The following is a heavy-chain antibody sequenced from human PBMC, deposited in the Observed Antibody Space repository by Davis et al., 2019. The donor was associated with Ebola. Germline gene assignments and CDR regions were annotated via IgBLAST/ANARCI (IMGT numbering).Heavy chain of an antibody. CDR3: ARGTTDFDY. V-gene: IGHV3-23*01. Sequence: PGGSLRPSCAAPGFSFSNYAMSWVRQAPGKGLEWVSSISGSGGSTYYADSVKGRFTISRDNSKNTLYLQMNSLRAEDTAVYYCARGTTDFDYWGQGTLVTVSS. CDR2: ISGSGGST. J-gene: IGHJ4*02. CDR1: GFSFSNYA. D-gene: IGHD4-17*01.